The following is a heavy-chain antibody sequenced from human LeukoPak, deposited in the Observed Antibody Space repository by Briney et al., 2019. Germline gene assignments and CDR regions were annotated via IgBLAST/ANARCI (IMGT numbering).Heavy chain of an antibody. CDR1: GFTVSSNY. CDR3: ARARQSGMTYDAFDI. D-gene: IGHD5-24*01. V-gene: IGHV3-66*01. Sequence: GGSLRLSCAASGFTVSSNYISRVRQAPGKGLEWVSVIYSGGSTYYADSVKGRFTISRDNSKNTLYLQMNSLRAEDTAVYYCARARQSGMTYDAFDIWGQGTMVTVSS. CDR2: IYSGGST. J-gene: IGHJ3*02.